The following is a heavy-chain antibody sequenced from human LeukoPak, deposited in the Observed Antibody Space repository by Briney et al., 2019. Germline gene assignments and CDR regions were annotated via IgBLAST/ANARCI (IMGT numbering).Heavy chain of an antibody. CDR2: IKQDGSEK. CDR3: ARAMVRGVKIFDY. J-gene: IGHJ4*02. Sequence: GGSLRLSCAASGFTFSSYCMSWVRQAPGKGLEWVANIKQDGSEKYYVDSVKGRFTISRDNAKNSLYLQMNSLRAEDTAVYYCARAMVRGVKIFDYWGQGTLVTVSS. D-gene: IGHD3-10*01. V-gene: IGHV3-7*01. CDR1: GFTFSSYC.